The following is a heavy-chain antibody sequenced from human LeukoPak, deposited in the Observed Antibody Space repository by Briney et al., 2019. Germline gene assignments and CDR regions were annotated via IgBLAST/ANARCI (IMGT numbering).Heavy chain of an antibody. J-gene: IGHJ3*02. D-gene: IGHD3-22*01. Sequence: GGSLRLSCAASGFTFSSYAMSWVRQAPGKGLEWVSAISGSGGSTYYADSVKGRFTISRDNSKNTLYLQMNSLRAEDTAVYYCAKTRRITMIVSASGAFDIWGQGTMVTVSS. V-gene: IGHV3-23*01. CDR2: ISGSGGST. CDR3: AKTRRITMIVSASGAFDI. CDR1: GFTFSSYA.